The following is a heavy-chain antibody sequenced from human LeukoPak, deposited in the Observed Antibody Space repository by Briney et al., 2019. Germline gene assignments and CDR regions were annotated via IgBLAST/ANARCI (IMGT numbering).Heavy chain of an antibody. V-gene: IGHV3-21*01. D-gene: IGHD3-3*01. CDR1: GFTFSSYS. CDR2: ISSSSSYI. Sequence: GGSLRLSCAASGFTFSSYSMNWVRQAPGKGLEWVSSISSSSSYIYYADSVKGRFTISRDNAKNSLYLQMNSLRAEDTAVYYCARDFHATLIPYDAYGDYWGQGTLVTVSS. J-gene: IGHJ4*02. CDR3: ARDFHATLIPYDAYGDY.